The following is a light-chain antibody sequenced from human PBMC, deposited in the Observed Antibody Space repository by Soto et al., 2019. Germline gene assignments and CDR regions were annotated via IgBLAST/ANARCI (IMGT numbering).Light chain of an antibody. Sequence: DIQMTQSPSSLSASVGDRVTITCRASQSISTYLNWYQQKPGKAPKLLIYAASTLHSGVPSRFSGSGAGTDFAITISSLQPDDFATYYCDLSDSTPPITFGQGTRLEIK. CDR3: DLSDSTPPIT. J-gene: IGKJ5*01. V-gene: IGKV1-39*01. CDR2: AAS. CDR1: QSISTY.